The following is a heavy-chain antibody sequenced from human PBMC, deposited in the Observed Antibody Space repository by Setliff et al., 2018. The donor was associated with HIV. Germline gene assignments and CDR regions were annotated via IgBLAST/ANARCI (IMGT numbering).Heavy chain of an antibody. D-gene: IGHD3-3*01. J-gene: IGHJ4*02. V-gene: IGHV1-2*02. CDR2: INPKFGGT. Sequence: ASVKVSCKASGYTFTDYYFHWVRQAPGQGLEWMGWINPKFGGTLYAQKFQDRVVMTRDLSTTTVYMELSRLTSGDTALYFCARDLSTHWSGYSLAYWGQGTPVTASS. CDR3: ARDLSTHWSGYSLAY. CDR1: GYTFTDYY.